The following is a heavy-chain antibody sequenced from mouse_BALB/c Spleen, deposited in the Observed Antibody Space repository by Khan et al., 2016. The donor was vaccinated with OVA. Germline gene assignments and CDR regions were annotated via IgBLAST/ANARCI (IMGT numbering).Heavy chain of an antibody. Sequence: EVELVESGGGLVKPGGSLKLSCAASGFTFSSYTMSWVRQTPEKRLEWVATISSGGDNTYYPASVKGRFTISRDNATNNPYLQLSSLRSEDTAVFYGARSSYGNFGHWGQGTLVTVSA. D-gene: IGHD2-1*01. J-gene: IGHJ3*01. CDR1: GFTFSSYT. CDR3: ARSSYGNFGH. CDR2: ISSGGDNT. V-gene: IGHV5-9*03.